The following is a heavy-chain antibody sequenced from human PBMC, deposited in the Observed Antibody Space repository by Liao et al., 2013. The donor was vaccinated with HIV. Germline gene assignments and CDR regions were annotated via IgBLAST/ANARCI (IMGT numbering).Heavy chain of an antibody. D-gene: IGHD3-10*01. V-gene: IGHV4-61*02. J-gene: IGHJ4*02. CDR2: VYPGGNT. Sequence: QVQLQESGPGLVKPSQTLSLTCTVSGDSITSGSYYWSWIRQSAGRGLEWIGRVYPGGNTNYNPSLRSRVTMSVDTSKNQFFLKLTSASAADSAVYYCARGTRWFGEVRLDDWGQGTLLTVSS. CDR1: GDSITSGSYY. CDR3: ARGTRWFGEVRLDD.